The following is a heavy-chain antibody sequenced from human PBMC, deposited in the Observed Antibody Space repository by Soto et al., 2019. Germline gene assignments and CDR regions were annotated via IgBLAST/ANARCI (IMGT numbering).Heavy chain of an antibody. D-gene: IGHD2-15*01. CDR3: ARDGGYATVDC. Sequence: QVQLQESGPGLVQPSQTLSLTCTVSGDSISSGAYYWSWIRQPPGKGLEWIGYIYHSGATYYNPSRESGVTRSLDTSKNPFSLRRSSVTAADTAVYDCARDGGYATVDCWGQGTLVTVSS. V-gene: IGHV4-30-4*01. CDR2: IYHSGAT. J-gene: IGHJ4*02. CDR1: GDSISSGAYY.